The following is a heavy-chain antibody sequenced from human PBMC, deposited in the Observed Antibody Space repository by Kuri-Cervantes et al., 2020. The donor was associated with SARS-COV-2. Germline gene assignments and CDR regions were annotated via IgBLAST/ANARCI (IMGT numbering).Heavy chain of an antibody. Sequence: SETLSLTCTVSGGSISSYYWSWIRQPPGKGLEWIGEIYHSGSTNYNPSLKSRVTISVDKSKNQFSLKLSSVAAADTAVYYCARRSSGYNNWFDPWGRGTLVTVSS. CDR3: ARRSSGYNNWFDP. V-gene: IGHV4-59*12. J-gene: IGHJ5*02. D-gene: IGHD6-19*01. CDR2: IYHSGST. CDR1: GGSISSYY.